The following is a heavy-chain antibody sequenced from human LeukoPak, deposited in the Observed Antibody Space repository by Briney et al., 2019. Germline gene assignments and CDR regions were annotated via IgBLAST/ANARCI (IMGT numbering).Heavy chain of an antibody. Sequence: PGRSLRLSCAASGFTFSDYYMSWIRQAPGKGLEWVSYISSSSSYTNYADPVKGRFTISRDNAKNSLYLQMNSLRAEDTAVYYCARDRGKVPGDYWGQGTLVTVSS. CDR2: ISSSSSYT. CDR1: GFTFSDYY. D-gene: IGHD3-10*01. J-gene: IGHJ4*02. CDR3: ARDRGKVPGDY. V-gene: IGHV3-11*06.